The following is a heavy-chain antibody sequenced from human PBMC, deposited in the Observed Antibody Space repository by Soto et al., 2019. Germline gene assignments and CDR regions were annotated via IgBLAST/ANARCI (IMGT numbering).Heavy chain of an antibody. CDR2: ISSSSSYI. V-gene: IGHV3-21*01. Sequence: PGGSLRLSCAASGFTFSSYSMNWVRQAPGKGLEWVSSISSSSSYIYYADSVKGRFTISRDNAKNSLYLQMNSLRAEDTAVYYCARVMDTAMVAYYYYYGMDVWGQGTTVTVSS. CDR1: GFTFSSYS. CDR3: ARVMDTAMVAYYYYYGMDV. D-gene: IGHD5-18*01. J-gene: IGHJ6*02.